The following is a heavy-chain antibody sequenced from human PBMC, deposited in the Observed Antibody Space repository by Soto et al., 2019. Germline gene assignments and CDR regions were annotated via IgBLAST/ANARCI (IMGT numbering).Heavy chain of an antibody. D-gene: IGHD3-22*01. CDR3: ASAGYYDSSGCLDY. J-gene: IGHJ4*02. CDR2: INAGNGNT. V-gene: IGHV1-3*01. Sequence: GASVKVSCKASGYTFTSYAMHWVRQAPGQRLEWMGWINAGNGNTKYSQKFQGRVTITRDTSASTAYMELSSLRSEDTAVYYCASAGYYDSSGCLDYWGQGTLVTVSS. CDR1: GYTFTSYA.